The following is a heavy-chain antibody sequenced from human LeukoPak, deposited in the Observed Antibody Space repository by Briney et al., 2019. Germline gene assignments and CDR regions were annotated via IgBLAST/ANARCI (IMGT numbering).Heavy chain of an antibody. CDR1: GYTFTGYY. D-gene: IGHD5-12*01. CDR2: INPNSGGT. Sequence: ASVKVSCKASGYTFTGYYMHWVRQAPGQGPEWMGWINPNSGGTNYAQKFQGRVTMTRDTSISTAYMELSRLRSDDTAVYYCARDPSRGYGFDYWGQGTLVTVSS. CDR3: ARDPSRGYGFDY. J-gene: IGHJ4*02. V-gene: IGHV1-2*02.